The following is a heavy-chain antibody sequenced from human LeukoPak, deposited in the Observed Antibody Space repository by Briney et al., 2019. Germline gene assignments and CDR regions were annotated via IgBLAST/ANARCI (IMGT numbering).Heavy chain of an antibody. V-gene: IGHV4-61*02. CDR1: GGSISSGAYY. J-gene: IGHJ4*02. D-gene: IGHD6-6*01. CDR3: ARSSIAARGTPDY. Sequence: SQTLSLTCTVSGGSISSGAYYYNWIRQPAGKGLEWIGSIYHSGSTYYNPSLKSRVTISVDTSKNQFSLKLSSVTAADTAVYYCARSSIAARGTPDYWGQGTLVTVSS. CDR2: IYHSGST.